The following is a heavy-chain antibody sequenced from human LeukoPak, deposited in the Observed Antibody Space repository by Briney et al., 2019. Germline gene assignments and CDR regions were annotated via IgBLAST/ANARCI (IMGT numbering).Heavy chain of an antibody. J-gene: IGHJ5*02. CDR3: ARDSEQPYNWFDP. D-gene: IGHD6-13*01. CDR2: IIPIFGTA. V-gene: IGHV1-69*13. Sequence: ASVKVSCKASGYTFTSYGISWVRQAPGQGLEWMGGIIPIFGTANYAQKFQGRVTITADESTSTAYMELSSLRSEDTAVYYCARDSEQPYNWFDPWGQGTLVTVSS. CDR1: GYTFTSYG.